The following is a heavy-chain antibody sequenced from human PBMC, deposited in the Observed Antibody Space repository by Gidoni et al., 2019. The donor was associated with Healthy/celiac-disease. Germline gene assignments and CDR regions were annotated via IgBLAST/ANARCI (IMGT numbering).Heavy chain of an antibody. CDR3: ARDLYYYDSSGYYPYFDL. CDR1: GFTFSSYS. V-gene: IGHV3-21*01. D-gene: IGHD3-22*01. Sequence: EVQLVESGGGLVKPGGSLRLSCAASGFTFSSYSMNWVRQAPGKGLEWVSSISSSSSYIYYADSVKGRFTISRDNAKNSLYLQMNSLRAEDTAVYYCARDLYYYDSSGYYPYFDLWGRGTLVTVSS. J-gene: IGHJ2*01. CDR2: ISSSSSYI.